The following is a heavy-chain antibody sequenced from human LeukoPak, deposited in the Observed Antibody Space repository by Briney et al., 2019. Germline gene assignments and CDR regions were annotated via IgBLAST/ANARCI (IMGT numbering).Heavy chain of an antibody. V-gene: IGHV3-21*04. Sequence: GGSLRLSRAASGFTFSSYSMNWVRQAPGKGLEWVSSISSSSSYIYYADSVKGRFTISRDNAKNSLYLQMNSLKIEDTAVYYCIRVNNGYAKDFDYWGQGTLVTVSS. J-gene: IGHJ4*02. D-gene: IGHD2-8*01. CDR1: GFTFSSYS. CDR3: IRVNNGYAKDFDY. CDR2: ISSSSSYI.